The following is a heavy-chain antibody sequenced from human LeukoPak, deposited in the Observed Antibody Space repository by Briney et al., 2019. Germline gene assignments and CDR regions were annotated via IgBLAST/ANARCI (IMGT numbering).Heavy chain of an antibody. CDR3: ARAPYYYDTSGYPIYYFDY. CDR1: GDSISSYY. J-gene: IGHJ4*02. V-gene: IGHV4-59*01. Sequence: KASETLSLTCTVSGDSISSYYWSWIRQPPGKGLEWIGYIYYSGSTTYNPSLKSRVTISVDTSKNQLSLKLSSVTAADTAVHYCARAPYYYDTSGYPIYYFDYWGQGTLVTVSS. D-gene: IGHD3-22*01. CDR2: IYYSGST.